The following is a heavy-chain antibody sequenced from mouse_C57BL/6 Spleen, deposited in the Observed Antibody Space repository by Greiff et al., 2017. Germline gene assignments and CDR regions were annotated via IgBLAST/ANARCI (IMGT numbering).Heavy chain of an antibody. CDR3: ARRSLDSSFDY. CDR1: GYTFTSYW. Sequence: QVQLQQPGAELVRPGTSVKLSCKASGYTFTSYWMHWVKQRPGQGLEWIGVIDPSDSYTNYNQKFKGKATLTVDTSSSTAYMQLSSLTSEDSAVYYCARRSLDSSFDYWGQGTTLTVSS. CDR2: IDPSDSYT. J-gene: IGHJ2*01. D-gene: IGHD3-2*01. V-gene: IGHV1-59*01.